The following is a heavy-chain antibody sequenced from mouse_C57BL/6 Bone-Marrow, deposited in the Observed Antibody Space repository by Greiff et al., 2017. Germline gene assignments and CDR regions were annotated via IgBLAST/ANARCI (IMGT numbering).Heavy chain of an antibody. V-gene: IGHV1-26*01. J-gene: IGHJ2*01. CDR3: ARGLANWDRDYFDY. CDR2: INPNNGGT. Sequence: VQLQQSGPELVKPGASVKISCKASGYTFTDYYMNWVKQSHGKSLEWIGDINPNNGGTSYNQKFKGKATLTVDKSSSTAYMELRSLTSEDSAVYYCARGLANWDRDYFDYWGQGTTRTVSS. D-gene: IGHD4-1*01. CDR1: GYTFTDYY.